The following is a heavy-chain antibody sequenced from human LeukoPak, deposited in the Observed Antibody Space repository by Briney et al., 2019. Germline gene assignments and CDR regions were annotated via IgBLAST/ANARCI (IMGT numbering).Heavy chain of an antibody. CDR2: ISSSSSYI. D-gene: IGHD4-17*01. CDR1: GFTFSSYS. Sequence: PGGSLRLSCAASGFTFSSYSMNWVRQAPGKGLEWVSSISSSSSYIYYADSVKGRFTISRDNAKNSLYLQMNSLRAEDTAVYYCAKDRYGPSRYFDYWGQGTLVTVSS. J-gene: IGHJ4*02. V-gene: IGHV3-21*04. CDR3: AKDRYGPSRYFDY.